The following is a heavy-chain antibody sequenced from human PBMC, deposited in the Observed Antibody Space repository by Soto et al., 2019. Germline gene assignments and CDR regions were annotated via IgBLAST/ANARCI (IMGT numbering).Heavy chain of an antibody. D-gene: IGHD3-10*01. J-gene: IGHJ6*03. CDR1: GGSISSYY. CDR3: AREAGHYYYYYMDV. Sequence: PSETLSLTCTVSGGSISSYYWSWIRQPPGKGLEWIGYIYYSGSTNYNPSLKSRVTISVDTSKNQFSLKLSSVTAADTAVYYCAREAGHYYYYYMDVRGKGTTVTVS. CDR2: IYYSGST. V-gene: IGHV4-59*01.